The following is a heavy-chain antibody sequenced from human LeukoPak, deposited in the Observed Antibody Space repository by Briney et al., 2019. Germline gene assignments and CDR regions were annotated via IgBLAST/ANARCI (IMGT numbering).Heavy chain of an antibody. Sequence: GGSLRLSCAASGFTFSNGWMSWVRQAPRKGLEWVGQIKTESDGAATDYAAPVKGRFTISRDDSKNTLFLQMNSLKTEDTALYYCTWSGLKIESWGQGTLVTVSS. CDR2: IKTESDGAAT. V-gene: IGHV3-15*01. D-gene: IGHD3-3*01. J-gene: IGHJ4*02. CDR3: TWSGLKIES. CDR1: GFTFSNGW.